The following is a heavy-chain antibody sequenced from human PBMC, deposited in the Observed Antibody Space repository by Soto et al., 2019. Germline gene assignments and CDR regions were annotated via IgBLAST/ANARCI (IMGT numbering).Heavy chain of an antibody. CDR1: GYSFVTNW. V-gene: IGHV5-51*01. CDR3: ALKYGSSWNH. Sequence: GGSLRLSCKGSGYSFVTNWIGWVRQMPGKGLEWMGIIYPGDSDTRYSPTFQGQVTISADKSISTAYLQWSSLKASDTAMYYCALKYGSSWNHWGQGTLVTVSS. D-gene: IGHD6-13*01. CDR2: IYPGDSDT. J-gene: IGHJ5*02.